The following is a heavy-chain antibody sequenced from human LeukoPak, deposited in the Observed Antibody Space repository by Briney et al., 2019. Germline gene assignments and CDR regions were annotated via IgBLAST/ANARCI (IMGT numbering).Heavy chain of an antibody. J-gene: IGHJ4*02. D-gene: IGHD2-21*02. CDR3: ATHIVVVTAMVDY. CDR2: VYYSGST. V-gene: IGHV4-39*01. Sequence: SETLSLTCTVSGGSISSSSYYWGWIRQPPGKGLEWIGSVYYSGSTYYNPSLKSRVTISVDTSKNQFSLKLSSVTAADTAVYYCATHIVVVTAMVDYWGQGTLVTVSS. CDR1: GGSISSSSYY.